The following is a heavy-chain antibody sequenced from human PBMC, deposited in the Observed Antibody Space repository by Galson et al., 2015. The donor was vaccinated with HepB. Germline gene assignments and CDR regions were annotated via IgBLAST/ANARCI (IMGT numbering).Heavy chain of an antibody. D-gene: IGHD5-12*01. J-gene: IGHJ2*01. V-gene: IGHV3-23*01. CDR2: ISDTSGNT. CDR3: AKPAVGWLDWYLEL. CDR1: GFASSSFA. Sequence: SLRLSCAASGFASSSFAMCWVRRAPAKGLEWVSTISDTSGNTSYADSVKGRFTISRDNSKNPLYLQMNSLRAEDTAVYYCAKPAVGWLDWYLELWGRGTPVTVSS.